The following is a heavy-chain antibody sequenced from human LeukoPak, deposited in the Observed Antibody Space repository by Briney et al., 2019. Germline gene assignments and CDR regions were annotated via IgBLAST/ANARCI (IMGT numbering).Heavy chain of an antibody. Sequence: ASVKVSCKASGYTFTSYGISWVRQAPGQGLEWMGWISAYNGNTNYAQTLQGRVTMTTDISTSTAYMELRSLRSDDTAVYYCARDRDVPAATSFDYWGQGTLVTVSS. CDR3: ARDRDVPAATSFDY. V-gene: IGHV1-18*04. J-gene: IGHJ4*02. CDR2: ISAYNGNT. CDR1: GYTFTSYG. D-gene: IGHD2-2*01.